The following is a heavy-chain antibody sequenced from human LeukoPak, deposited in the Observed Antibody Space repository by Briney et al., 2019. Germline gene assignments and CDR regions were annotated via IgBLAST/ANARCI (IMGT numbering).Heavy chain of an antibody. V-gene: IGHV1-69*05. Sequence: ASVKVSCKASGGTFSSYAISWVRQAPGQGLEWMGGIIPIFGTANYAQKFQGRVTITTDESTSTAYMELSSLRSEDTAVYYCARDTDGDGYNSENYAFDIWGQGTMVTVSS. D-gene: IGHD5-24*01. CDR2: IIPIFGTA. CDR3: ARDTDGDGYNSENYAFDI. CDR1: GGTFSSYA. J-gene: IGHJ3*02.